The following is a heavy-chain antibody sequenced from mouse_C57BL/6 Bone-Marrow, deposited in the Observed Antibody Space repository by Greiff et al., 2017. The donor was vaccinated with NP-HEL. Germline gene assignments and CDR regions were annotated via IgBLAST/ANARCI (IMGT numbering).Heavy chain of an antibody. J-gene: IGHJ3*01. D-gene: IGHD1-1*01. V-gene: IGHV5-2*01. Sequence: EVKLMESGGGLVQPGESLKLSCESNEYEFPSHDMSWVRKTPEKRLELVAAINSDGGSTYYPDTMERRFIISRDNTKKTLYLQMSSLRSEDTALYYCARPHYYGSSSAWFAYWGQGTLVTVSA. CDR3: ARPHYYGSSSAWFAY. CDR2: INSDGGST. CDR1: EYEFPSHD.